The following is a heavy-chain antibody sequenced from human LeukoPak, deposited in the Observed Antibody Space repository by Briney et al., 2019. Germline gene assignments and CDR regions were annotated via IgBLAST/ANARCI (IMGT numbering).Heavy chain of an antibody. CDR1: GYSISSGYY. J-gene: IGHJ4*02. V-gene: IGHV4-38-2*02. CDR2: IYHSGST. Sequence: SETLSLTCTVSGYSISSGYYWGWIRQPPGKGLEWIGSIYHSGSTYYNPSLKSRVTISVDTSKNQLSLKLSSVTAADTAVYYCARVTGYYDFWSGYFFDYWGQGTLVTVSS. CDR3: ARVTGYYDFWSGYFFDY. D-gene: IGHD3-3*01.